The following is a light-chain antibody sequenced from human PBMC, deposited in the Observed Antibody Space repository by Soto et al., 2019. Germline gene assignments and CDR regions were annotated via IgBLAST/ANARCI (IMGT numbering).Light chain of an antibody. Sequence: QSVLTQPPSVSGAPGQRVTISCTGSSSNIGAAYDVHSYQQLPGTAPKLLIYGNSHRPSGVPDRFSGSKSGTSASLAITGLQAEDEADYYCQSYDSSLNGCVFGGGTKLTVL. V-gene: IGLV1-40*01. CDR1: SSNIGAAYD. CDR2: GNS. CDR3: QSYDSSLNGCV. J-gene: IGLJ3*02.